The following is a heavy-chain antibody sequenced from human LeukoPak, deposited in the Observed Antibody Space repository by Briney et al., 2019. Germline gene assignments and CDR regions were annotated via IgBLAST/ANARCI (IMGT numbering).Heavy chain of an antibody. Sequence: SETLSLTCNVSGGSMSSYYWTWLRQPPGKGLEWIGYIYYSASTNYNPSLNSRVTISLDTSKNQFSLKLSSVTAADTAVYYCARGRYNWNYWGQGTLVTVSS. D-gene: IGHD1-20*01. CDR1: GGSMSSYY. CDR3: ARGRYNWNY. CDR2: IYYSAST. J-gene: IGHJ4*02. V-gene: IGHV4-59*01.